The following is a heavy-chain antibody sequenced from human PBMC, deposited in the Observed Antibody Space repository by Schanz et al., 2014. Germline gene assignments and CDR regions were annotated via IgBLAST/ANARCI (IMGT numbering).Heavy chain of an antibody. V-gene: IGHV3-30*04. Sequence: QVQLVESGGGVVQPGRSLKLSCAASGFTFNDYVMHWVRQAPGKGLEWVAFISYDGNNQYYADSVKGRFTISRDNARYSLYLEMNSLRAEDTAVYYCARGRARQLVHWFDPWGQGTLVTVSS. D-gene: IGHD6-13*01. J-gene: IGHJ5*02. CDR1: GFTFNDYV. CDR2: ISYDGNNQ. CDR3: ARGRARQLVHWFDP.